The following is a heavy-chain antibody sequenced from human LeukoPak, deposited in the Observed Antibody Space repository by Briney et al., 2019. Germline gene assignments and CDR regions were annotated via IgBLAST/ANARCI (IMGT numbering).Heavy chain of an antibody. CDR1: GYTLTELS. D-gene: IGHD3-22*01. J-gene: IGHJ4*02. CDR2: FDPEDGET. CDR3: ARTSLPHYYDSSGYYYAFDC. Sequence: ASVKVSCKVSGYTLTELSMHWVRQAPGKGLEWMGGFDPEDGETIYAQKFQGRVTMTEDTSTDTAYMELRSLRSDDTAVYYCARTSLPHYYDSSGYYYAFDCWGQGTLVTVSS. V-gene: IGHV1-24*01.